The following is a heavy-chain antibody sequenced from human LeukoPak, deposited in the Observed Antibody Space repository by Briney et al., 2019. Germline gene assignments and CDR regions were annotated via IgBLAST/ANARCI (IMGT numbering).Heavy chain of an antibody. D-gene: IGHD6-13*01. CDR3: ARVAAAGRVRLDY. V-gene: IGHV4-39*01. CDR1: GGSISSSSYY. J-gene: IGHJ4*02. CDR2: IYYSGST. Sequence: PSETPSLTCTVSGGSISSSSYYWGWIRQPPGKGLEWIGSIYYSGSTYYNPSLKSRVTISVDTSKNQFSLKLSSVTAADTAVYYCARVAAAGRVRLDYWGQGTLVTVSS.